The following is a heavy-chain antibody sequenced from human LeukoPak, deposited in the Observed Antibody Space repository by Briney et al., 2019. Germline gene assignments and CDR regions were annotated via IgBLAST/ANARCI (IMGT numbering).Heavy chain of an antibody. Sequence: GGSLRLSCAASGFPFSTYAMSWVRQAPGKGLEWVSAISGSGGSTYYADSVKGRFTISRDNSKNTLYLQMNSLRAEDTAVYYCAKDGGFIVVVPAASFDPWGQGTLVTVSS. V-gene: IGHV3-23*01. CDR2: ISGSGGST. D-gene: IGHD2-2*01. CDR1: GFPFSTYA. CDR3: AKDGGFIVVVPAASFDP. J-gene: IGHJ5*02.